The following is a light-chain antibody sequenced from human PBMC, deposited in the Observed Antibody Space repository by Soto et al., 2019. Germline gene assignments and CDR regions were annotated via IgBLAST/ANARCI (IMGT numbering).Light chain of an antibody. CDR2: EVS. CDR1: SSDAGGYNY. Sequence: QSALTQPASVSGSPGQSITISCTGTSSDAGGYNYVSWYQQHPGKAPKLMIYEVSNRPSGVSNRFSGSKSGNTASLSISGLQAEDEADYYCSSYTSSSTVFGGGTTLTVL. V-gene: IGLV2-14*01. J-gene: IGLJ3*02. CDR3: SSYTSSSTV.